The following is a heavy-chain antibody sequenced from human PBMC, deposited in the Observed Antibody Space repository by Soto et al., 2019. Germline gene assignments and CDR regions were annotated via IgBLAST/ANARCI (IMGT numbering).Heavy chain of an antibody. CDR2: IYYSGST. CDR1: GGSISSGGYY. V-gene: IGHV4-31*03. J-gene: IGHJ3*02. D-gene: IGHD3-3*01. Sequence: PSETLSLTCTVSGGSISSGGYYWSWIRQHPGKGLEWIGYIYYSGSTYYNPSLKGRVTISVDASKNQFSLKLSSVTAADTAVYYCARDRGTIFGVVDFDIWGQGTMVTVSS. CDR3: ARDRGTIFGVVDFDI.